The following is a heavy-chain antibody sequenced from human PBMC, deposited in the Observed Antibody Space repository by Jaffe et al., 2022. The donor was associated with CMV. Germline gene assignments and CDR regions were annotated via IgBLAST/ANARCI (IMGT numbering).Heavy chain of an antibody. D-gene: IGHD3-10*01. CDR2: IYYSGST. Sequence: QVQLQESGPGLVKPSETLSLTCTVSGGSISSYYWSWIRQPPGKGLEWIGYIYYSGSTNYNPSLKSRVTISVDTSKNQFSLKLSSVTAADTAVYYCARRTWVTMVRGVIDPSPYYYYYYMDVWGKGTTVTVSS. CDR3: ARRTWVTMVRGVIDPSPYYYYYYMDV. CDR1: GGSISSYY. J-gene: IGHJ6*03. V-gene: IGHV4-59*08.